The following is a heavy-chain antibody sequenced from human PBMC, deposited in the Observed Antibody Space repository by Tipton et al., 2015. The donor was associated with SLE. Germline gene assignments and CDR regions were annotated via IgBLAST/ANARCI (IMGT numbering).Heavy chain of an antibody. Sequence: TLSLTCTVSEGSISSYYWSWIRQPPGKGLEWIGYIYYSGSTNYNPSLKSRVTISVDTSKNQFSLKLSSVTAADTAVYYCARVPLAYCGGDCYTYYFDYWGQGTLVTVSS. J-gene: IGHJ4*02. CDR3: ARVPLAYCGGDCYTYYFDY. CDR2: IYYSGST. D-gene: IGHD2-21*01. V-gene: IGHV4-59*01. CDR1: EGSISSYY.